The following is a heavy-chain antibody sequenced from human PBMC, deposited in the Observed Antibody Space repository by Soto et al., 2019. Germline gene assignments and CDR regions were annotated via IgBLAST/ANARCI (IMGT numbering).Heavy chain of an antibody. J-gene: IGHJ4*02. Sequence: SVKVSCKASGGTFSSYAISWVRQAPGQGLEWMGGIIPIFGTANYAQKFQGRVTITADKSTSTAYMELSSLRSEDTAVYYCARAVVPAASFDYWGQGTLVTVSS. CDR2: IIPIFGTA. CDR3: ARAVVPAASFDY. V-gene: IGHV1-69*06. D-gene: IGHD2-2*01. CDR1: GGTFSSYA.